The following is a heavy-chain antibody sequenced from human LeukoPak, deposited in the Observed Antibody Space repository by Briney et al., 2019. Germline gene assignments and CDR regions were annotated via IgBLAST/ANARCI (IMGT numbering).Heavy chain of an antibody. CDR2: IIPIFGTA. D-gene: IGHD5-24*01. J-gene: IGHJ4*02. V-gene: IGHV1-69*13. CDR1: GGTFSSYA. CDR3: ARANSPDGYTDY. Sequence: SVKVSCKASGGTFSSYAISWVRQAPGQGLEWMGGIIPIFGTANYAQKFQGRVTITADESTSTAYMELSSLRSEDTAVYYCARANSPDGYTDYWGQGTLVTVSS.